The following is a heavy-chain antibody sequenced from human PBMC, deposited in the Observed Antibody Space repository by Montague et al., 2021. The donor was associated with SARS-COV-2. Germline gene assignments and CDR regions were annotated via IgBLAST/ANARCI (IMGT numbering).Heavy chain of an antibody. V-gene: IGHV4-34*01. Sequence: SETLSLTCAVSRGSFSNYYWTWIRQSPGKGLEWIGEINQGGAPNYTPSLKSRVTISLDTSKKQISLKLNSVTVADTAVFFCARGRPVQASFRHFDSISSGALDIWAQGSLVIVSS. CDR1: RGSFSNYY. J-gene: IGHJ3*02. CDR3: ARGRPVQASFRHFDSISSGALDI. D-gene: IGHD3-9*01. CDR2: INQGGAP.